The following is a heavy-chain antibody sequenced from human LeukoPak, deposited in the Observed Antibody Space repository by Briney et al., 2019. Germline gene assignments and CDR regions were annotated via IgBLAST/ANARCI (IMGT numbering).Heavy chain of an antibody. CDR2: VTGSGGST. CDR3: AKDMITFGGVIVGEDY. J-gene: IGHJ4*02. Sequence: GGTLRLSCAASGFTFSTYGMSWVRQAPGKGLEWVSAVTGSGGSTYYADSVKGRFTVSRDNSKTMLYLRMNSLRAEDTAVYYCAKDMITFGGVIVGEDYWGQGTLVTVSS. V-gene: IGHV3-23*01. D-gene: IGHD3-16*02. CDR1: GFTFSTYG.